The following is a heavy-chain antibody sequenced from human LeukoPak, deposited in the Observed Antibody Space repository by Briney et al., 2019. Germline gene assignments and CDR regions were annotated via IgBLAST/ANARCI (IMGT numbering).Heavy chain of an antibody. J-gene: IGHJ6*03. CDR3: ARAYCGGDCYGYYYYYYMDV. D-gene: IGHD2-21*02. Sequence: GASVKVSCKASGYTFTGYYMHWVRQAPGQGLEWMGWINPNSGGTNYAQKFQGRVTMTRDTSISTAYMELSRLRSDDTAVYYCARAYCGGDCYGYYYYYYMDVWGQGTLVTVSS. CDR2: INPNSGGT. CDR1: GYTFTGYY. V-gene: IGHV1-2*02.